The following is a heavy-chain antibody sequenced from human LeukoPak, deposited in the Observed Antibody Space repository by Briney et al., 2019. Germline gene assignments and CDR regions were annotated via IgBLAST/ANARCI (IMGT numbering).Heavy chain of an antibody. Sequence: PSETLSLTCTVSGGSISGYYWSWIREPAGKGLEWIGRIYTSGSTNYNPSLKSRVTISVDTSKNQFSLKLSSVTAADTAVYYCARVVVVPAARYYYYMDVWGKGTTVTVSS. V-gene: IGHV4-4*07. J-gene: IGHJ6*03. CDR3: ARVVVVPAARYYYYMDV. CDR1: GGSISGYY. CDR2: IYTSGST. D-gene: IGHD2-2*01.